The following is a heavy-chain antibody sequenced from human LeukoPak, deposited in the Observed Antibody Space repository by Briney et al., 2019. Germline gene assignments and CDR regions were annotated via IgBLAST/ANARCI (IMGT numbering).Heavy chain of an antibody. CDR2: ISSSSSTI. J-gene: IGHJ4*02. CDR1: GFTFSSYS. Sequence: GGSLRLSCAASGFTFSSYSMNWVRQAPGKGLEWVSYISSSSSTIYYADSVKGRFTISRDNAKNSLYLQMNSLRAEDTAVYYCARDRYGSGRESFDYWGQGTLVTVSS. V-gene: IGHV3-48*01. D-gene: IGHD3-10*01. CDR3: ARDRYGSGRESFDY.